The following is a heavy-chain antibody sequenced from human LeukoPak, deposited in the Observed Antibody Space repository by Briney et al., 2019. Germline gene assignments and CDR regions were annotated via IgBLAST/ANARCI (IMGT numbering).Heavy chain of an antibody. J-gene: IGHJ3*02. V-gene: IGHV3-7*02. CDR1: GFTFSRYG. CDR3: ARGGYGANDDAFDI. CDR2: IKQEGSEK. D-gene: IGHD4-23*01. Sequence: GGSLRLSCAASGFTFSRYGMSWVRQAPGKGLEWVATIKQEGSEKYSVDAVKGRFTISRDNAKNSLDLQMSSLRDEDTAVYYCARGGYGANDDAFDIWGQGTMVTVSS.